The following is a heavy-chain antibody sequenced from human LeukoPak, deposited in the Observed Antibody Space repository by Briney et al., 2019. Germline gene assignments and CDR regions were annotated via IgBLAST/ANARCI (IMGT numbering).Heavy chain of an antibody. D-gene: IGHD5-12*01. CDR3: ARGRGGYDSDYYYGMHV. J-gene: IGHJ6*04. Sequence: ASVKVSCKASGYTFTSYAIHWVRQAPGQRLEWMGWINAGNGNTKYSQKFQGRVTITRDTSASTAYMELSSLRSEDTAVYYCARGRGGYDSDYYYGMHVWRKGTTVSVSS. V-gene: IGHV1-3*01. CDR1: GYTFTSYA. CDR2: INAGNGNT.